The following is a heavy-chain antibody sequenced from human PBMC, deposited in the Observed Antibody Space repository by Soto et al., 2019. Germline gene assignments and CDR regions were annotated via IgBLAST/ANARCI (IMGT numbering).Heavy chain of an antibody. CDR3: VRENTPPFLDS. CDR2: IWYDGSKT. V-gene: IGHV3-33*01. Sequence: PVGSLRLSCVASGYDFNDYGIHWVRQVPGKGPEWVAVIWYDGSKTRYADSVKGRFTISRDSSKNTVFLQMNSLRAEDTAVYFCVRENTPPFLDSSGQRTMVTVSS. J-gene: IGHJ5*01. D-gene: IGHD2-2*02. CDR1: GYDFNDYG.